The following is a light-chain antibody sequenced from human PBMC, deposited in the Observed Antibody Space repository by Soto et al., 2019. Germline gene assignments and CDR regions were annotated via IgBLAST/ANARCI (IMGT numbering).Light chain of an antibody. CDR2: WAS. V-gene: IGKV4-1*01. Sequence: IVMTHSADSLTLALCGRATMSGKSIRTILYSSNSKHALSWYQQKEGRPPKLLIYWASIRESGVPDRFSGDGSETDFTLTISSLQAEDVAVYYCQQYYSPSFTFGPGTKVDIK. CDR3: QQYYSPSFT. J-gene: IGKJ3*01. CDR1: RTILYSSNSKHA.